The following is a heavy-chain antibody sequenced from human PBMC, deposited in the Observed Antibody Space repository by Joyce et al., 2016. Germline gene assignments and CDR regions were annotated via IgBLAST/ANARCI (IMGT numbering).Heavy chain of an antibody. Sequence: EVQLVASGGGLVPPGGSLRLSCAASGLTFSGHSMSWLRQAPGGGLEGVANIKQDGSAVYCLDSVKGRFTVSRDNARSLVHLQMVSLRVEDTALYYCARGKAFDVWGQGTMVTVSS. V-gene: IGHV3-7*01. CDR1: GLTFSGHS. CDR2: IKQDGSAV. CDR3: ARGKAFDV. J-gene: IGHJ3*01.